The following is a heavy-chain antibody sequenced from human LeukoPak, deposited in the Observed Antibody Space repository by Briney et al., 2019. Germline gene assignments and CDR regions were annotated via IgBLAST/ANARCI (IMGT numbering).Heavy chain of an antibody. J-gene: IGHJ4*02. V-gene: IGHV4-39*01. CDR1: GGSISSSSYY. D-gene: IGHD6-19*01. Sequence: SETLSLTCTVSGGSISSSSYYWGWIRQPPGKGLEWIGSIYYSGSTYYNPSLKSRVTISVDTSKNQFSLKLSSVTAADMAVYYCARQYPGLAVAGRFGYFDYWGQGTLVTVSS. CDR3: ARQYPGLAVAGRFGYFDY. CDR2: IYYSGST.